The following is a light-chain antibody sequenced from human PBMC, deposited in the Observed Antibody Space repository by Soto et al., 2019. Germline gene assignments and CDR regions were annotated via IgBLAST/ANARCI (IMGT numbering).Light chain of an antibody. J-gene: IGKJ1*01. CDR1: QSISRR. CDR3: QQYNTYSPRT. Sequence: DIPMTQSPSTLSASVGDRVTITCRASQSISRRLAWYQQKPGKAPKVLIYDASSMESGVPSRFNGSGSGTEFTLTISSLQPDDFATYYCQQYNTYSPRTFGQGTKVEIK. CDR2: DAS. V-gene: IGKV1-5*01.